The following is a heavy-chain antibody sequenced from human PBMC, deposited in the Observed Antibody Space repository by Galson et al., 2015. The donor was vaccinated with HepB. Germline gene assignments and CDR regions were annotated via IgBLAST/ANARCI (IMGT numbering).Heavy chain of an antibody. CDR2: ISSSSSYI. CDR1: GFTFSSYS. J-gene: IGHJ6*02. CDR3: ARYSRWFGELLSGETDYYYGMDV. Sequence: SLRLSCAASGFTFSSYSMNWVRQAPGKGLEWVSSISSSSSYIYYADSVKGRFTISRDNAKNSLYLQMNSLRAEDTAVYYCARYSRWFGELLSGETDYYYGMDVWGQGTTVTVSS. D-gene: IGHD3-10*01. V-gene: IGHV3-21*01.